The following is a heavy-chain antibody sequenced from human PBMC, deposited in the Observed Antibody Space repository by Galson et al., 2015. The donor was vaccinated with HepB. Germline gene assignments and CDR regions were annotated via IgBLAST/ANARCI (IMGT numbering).Heavy chain of an antibody. J-gene: IGHJ4*02. CDR2: ITGSGGST. CDR1: GFTFSSYA. CDR3: AKETGVQLWNFDY. V-gene: IGHV3-23*01. D-gene: IGHD6-19*01. Sequence: SLRLSCAASGFTFSSYAMSWVRQAPGKGLEWVSAITGSGGSTYYADSVKGRFTISRDNSKNTLYLQMNSLRAEDTAVYYCAKETGVQLWNFDYWGQGTLVTVSS.